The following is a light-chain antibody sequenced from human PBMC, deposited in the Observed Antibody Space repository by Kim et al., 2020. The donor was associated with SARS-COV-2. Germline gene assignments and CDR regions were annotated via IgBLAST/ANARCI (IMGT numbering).Light chain of an antibody. CDR1: QSISSR. CDR3: QHFNSLPLT. J-gene: IGKJ4*01. Sequence: DIQMTQSPSTLSASVGDRVTITCRASQSISSRLAWYQQRPGKAPKLLIFKASTLQGGVPSRFSGSGSGTEFTLTISSLQPDDFATYYCQHFNSLPLTFGGGTKVDIK. V-gene: IGKV1-5*03. CDR2: KAS.